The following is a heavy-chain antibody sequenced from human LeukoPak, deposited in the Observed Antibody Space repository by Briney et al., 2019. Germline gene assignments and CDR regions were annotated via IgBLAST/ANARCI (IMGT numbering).Heavy chain of an antibody. D-gene: IGHD3-9*01. CDR1: GDSISSYY. V-gene: IGHV4-59*08. CDR3: ARLVRRHDTLTGYYHDY. J-gene: IGHJ4*02. Sequence: PSETLSLTCTVSGDSISSYYWSWIRQPPGKGLEWIGYIYYSGSTNYNPSLKSRVTISVDPSKNQFSLKPRSVTAADMVVYYCARLVRRHDTLTGYYHDYWGQGTLVTVSS. CDR2: IYYSGST.